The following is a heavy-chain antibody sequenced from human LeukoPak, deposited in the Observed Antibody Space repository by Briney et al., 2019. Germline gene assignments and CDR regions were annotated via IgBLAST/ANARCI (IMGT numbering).Heavy chain of an antibody. CDR3: ARDWGLDY. D-gene: IGHD7-27*01. CDR2: VNRDANST. J-gene: IGHJ4*02. CDR1: GSTFSSYW. Sequence: GGSLRLSCAASGSTFSSYWMHWVRQAPGKGLVWVSRVNRDANSTSYADSVKGRFTISRDNAKNTLYLQMNSLRAEDTAVYYCARDWGLDYWGQGTLVTVSS. V-gene: IGHV3-74*01.